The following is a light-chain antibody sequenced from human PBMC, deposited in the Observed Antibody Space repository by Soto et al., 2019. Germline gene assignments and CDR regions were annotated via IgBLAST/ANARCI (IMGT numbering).Light chain of an antibody. Sequence: QSVLTQPASGSGSPGQSITISCTGTSGDIGSYNRVSWYQQHPGKAPKLIIYEVTDRPSGVSNRFSGSKSGNTASVIVSGLQPEDEAEYFCSSLADGFNVVFGGGTKLTVL. J-gene: IGLJ2*01. CDR2: EVT. V-gene: IGLV2-14*01. CDR1: SGDIGSYNR. CDR3: SSLADGFNVV.